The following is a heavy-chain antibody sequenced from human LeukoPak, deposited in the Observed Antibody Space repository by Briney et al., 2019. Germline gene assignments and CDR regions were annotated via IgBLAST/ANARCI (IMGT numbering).Heavy chain of an antibody. Sequence: GGSLRLSCAASGFTFSSYTLNWVRQAPGKGLEWVSSITESSSYMYYADSVKGRFTISRDNAKNSLYLQMNSLRADDTAVYYCARFAAGGSYYYYMDVWGKGTTVTVSS. CDR1: GFTFSSYT. CDR3: ARFAAGGSYYYYMDV. J-gene: IGHJ6*03. CDR2: ITESSSYM. V-gene: IGHV3-21*01. D-gene: IGHD6-25*01.